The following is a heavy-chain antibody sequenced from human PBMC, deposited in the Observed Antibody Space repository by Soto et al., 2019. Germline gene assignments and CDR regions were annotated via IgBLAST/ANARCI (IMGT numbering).Heavy chain of an antibody. Sequence: SETLSLTCTVSGGSISSSSYYWGWIRQSPGKGLEWIGSIYYSGTTYYNPSLKSRVTISVDTSKNQFSLKLSSVTAADTAVYYFSRRPYGSGSYCDYWGQGTLVTGSS. CDR3: SRRPYGSGSYCDY. CDR2: IYYSGTT. D-gene: IGHD3-10*01. J-gene: IGHJ4*02. CDR1: GGSISSSSYY. V-gene: IGHV4-39*01.